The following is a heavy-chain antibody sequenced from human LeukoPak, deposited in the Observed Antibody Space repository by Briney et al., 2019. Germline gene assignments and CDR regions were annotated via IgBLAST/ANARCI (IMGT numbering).Heavy chain of an antibody. J-gene: IGHJ4*02. CDR2: INYSGST. Sequence: PSETLSLTCAIYSESFSGYFWSWIRQPPGKGLEWIGEINYSGSTNYNPSLKSRVTISVDTSKNQFSLKLSSVTAADTAMYYCASQRITDFGVVIPRGFDSWGQGTLVPVSS. CDR3: ASQRITDFGVVIPRGFDS. V-gene: IGHV4-34*01. D-gene: IGHD3-3*01. CDR1: SESFSGYF.